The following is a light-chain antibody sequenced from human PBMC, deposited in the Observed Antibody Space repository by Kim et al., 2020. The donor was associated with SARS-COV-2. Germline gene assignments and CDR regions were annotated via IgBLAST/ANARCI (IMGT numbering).Light chain of an antibody. V-gene: IGLV3-1*01. Sequence: SYELTQPPSVSVSPGQTATITCSGDKLGDKYACWYQQRPGQSPVLIIYQDKQRPSGIPERFSGSISGNTATLTISGTQAMDEADYYCQAWDSSTVVFGGGTQLTVL. CDR1: KLGDKY. CDR2: QDK. CDR3: QAWDSSTVV. J-gene: IGLJ2*01.